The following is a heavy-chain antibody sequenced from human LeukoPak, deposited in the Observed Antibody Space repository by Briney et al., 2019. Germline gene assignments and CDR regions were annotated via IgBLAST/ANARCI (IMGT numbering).Heavy chain of an antibody. CDR1: GGSFSGYY. J-gene: IGHJ4*02. Sequence: PSETLSLTCAVYGGSFSGYYWGWIRQPPGKGLEWIGEINHSGSTNYNPSLKSRVTISGDTSKNQFSLKLSSVTAADTAVYYCARPSPDTAMAIDYWGQGTLVTVSS. CDR3: ARPSPDTAMAIDY. V-gene: IGHV4-34*01. CDR2: INHSGST. D-gene: IGHD5-18*01.